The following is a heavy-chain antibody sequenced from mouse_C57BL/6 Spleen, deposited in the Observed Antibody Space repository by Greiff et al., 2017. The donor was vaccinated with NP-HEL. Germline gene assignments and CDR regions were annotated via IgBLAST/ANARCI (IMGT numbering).Heavy chain of an antibody. Sequence: EVHLVESGGDLVKPGGSLKLSCAASGFTFSSYGMSWVRQTPDKRLEWVATISSGGSYTSYPDSVKGRFTISRDNAKNTLYLQMSSLKSEDTAMYYCARHPLYSEYYYAMDYWGQGTSVTVSS. CDR1: GFTFSSYG. V-gene: IGHV5-6*01. D-gene: IGHD2-1*01. CDR3: ARHPLYSEYYYAMDY. J-gene: IGHJ4*01. CDR2: ISSGGSYT.